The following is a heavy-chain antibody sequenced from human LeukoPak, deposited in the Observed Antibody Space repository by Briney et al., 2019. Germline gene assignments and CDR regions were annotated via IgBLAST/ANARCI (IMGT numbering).Heavy chain of an antibody. V-gene: IGHV4-34*01. Sequence: SETLSLTCAVYSGSFSGYYWSWIRQPPGKGLEWIGEINHSGSTKYNPSLKSRVTISVDTSKNQFSLKLTSVTAADTAVYYCARGRHSDFWSGYYTGNWFDPWGQGTLVTVSS. CDR1: SGSFSGYY. J-gene: IGHJ5*02. CDR2: INHSGST. D-gene: IGHD3-3*01. CDR3: ARGRHSDFWSGYYTGNWFDP.